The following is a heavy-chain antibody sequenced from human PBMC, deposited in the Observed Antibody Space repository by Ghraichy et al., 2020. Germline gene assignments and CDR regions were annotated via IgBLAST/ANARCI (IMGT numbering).Heavy chain of an antibody. D-gene: IGHD2/OR15-2a*01. J-gene: IGHJ4*02. CDR1: GGSISNSDFC. V-gene: IGHV4-39*07. CDR2: IYYTGSS. Sequence: SQTLSLTCTVSGGSISNSDFCWAWIRQPPGKGLEWIATIYYTGSSYYNPSLKSRVTISVDTSKDQFSLKLTSVTATDTAIYYCARGHCNPTISYPPGEWGQGTLVTVSS. CDR3: ARGHCNPTISYPPGE.